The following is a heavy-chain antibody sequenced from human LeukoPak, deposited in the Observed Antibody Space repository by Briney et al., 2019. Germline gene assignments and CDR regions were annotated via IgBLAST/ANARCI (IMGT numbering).Heavy chain of an antibody. CDR2: IGSSSSST. J-gene: IGHJ4*02. V-gene: IGHV3-48*04. CDR1: GFTFSSFS. Sequence: GGSLRLSCAASGFTFSSFSMNWVRQAPGKGLEWISYIGSSSSSTYYADSVKGRFTISRDNGKNSLYLQMNSLRAEDTAVYYCARVIGSYGDSAYWGQGTLVTVSS. CDR3: ARVIGSYGDSAY. D-gene: IGHD4-17*01.